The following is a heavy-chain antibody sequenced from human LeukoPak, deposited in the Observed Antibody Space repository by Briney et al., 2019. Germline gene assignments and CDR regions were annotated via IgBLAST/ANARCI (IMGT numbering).Heavy chain of an antibody. CDR2: ISGSGGST. D-gene: IGHD1-7*01. J-gene: IGHJ1*01. CDR1: GFTFSSYA. Sequence: GGSLRLSCAASGFTFSSYAMSWVRQAPGKGLEWVSAISGSGGSTYYADSVKGRFTISRDNAKNSLYLQMKSLRAEDTAVYYCAKVASIELELGYFQHWGQGSLVTVSS. CDR3: AKVASIELELGYFQH. V-gene: IGHV3-23*01.